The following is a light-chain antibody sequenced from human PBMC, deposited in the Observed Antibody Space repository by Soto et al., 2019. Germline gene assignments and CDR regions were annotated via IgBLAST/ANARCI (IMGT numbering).Light chain of an antibody. J-gene: IGKJ1*01. V-gene: IGKV3-11*01. CDR3: PQRSNWPSTWT. Sequence: EIVLTQSPATLSLSPGERATLSCRASQSVSSYLAWYQQKPGQAPRLLIYDASNRATGIPARFSGSGSGTEFTLTISSLEPEAFAVYYCPQRSNWPSTWTFGQGTKVDIK. CDR1: QSVSSY. CDR2: DAS.